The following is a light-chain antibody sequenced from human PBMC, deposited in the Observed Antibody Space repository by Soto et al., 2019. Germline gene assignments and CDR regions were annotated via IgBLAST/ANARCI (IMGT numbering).Light chain of an antibody. CDR3: QQLNSYPIT. CDR2: AAS. J-gene: IGKJ5*01. CDR1: QGISSY. V-gene: IGKV1-9*01. Sequence: IPLTQSPSSLSASVGDRVTITCRASQGISSYLAWYQQKPGKAPKLLIYAASTFQSGVPSRFSGGASGAHFTLTISSLQPEDFATYYCQQLNSYPITLGQGTRLDMK.